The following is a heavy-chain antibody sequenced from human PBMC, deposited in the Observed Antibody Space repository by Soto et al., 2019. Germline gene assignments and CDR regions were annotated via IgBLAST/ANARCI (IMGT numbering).Heavy chain of an antibody. CDR2: IYKSGGT. V-gene: IGHV4-39*01. Sequence: QLQLQESGPGLVKPSETLSLTCIVSDGSTSSSNYYWGWIRQPPGKGLEWIGSIYKSGGTKYNPSIKSRVTISIDTSKNQFSLNLNSVTAADTAVYYCARYQASSMIDYWGQGTLVTVSS. J-gene: IGHJ4*02. D-gene: IGHD3-22*01. CDR3: ARYQASSMIDY. CDR1: DGSTSSSNYY.